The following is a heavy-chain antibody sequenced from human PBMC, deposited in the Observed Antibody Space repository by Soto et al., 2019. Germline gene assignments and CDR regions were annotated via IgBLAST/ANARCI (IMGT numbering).Heavy chain of an antibody. CDR2: INSDGSST. D-gene: IGHD2-2*01. Sequence: EVQLVESGGGLVQPGGSLRLSCAASGFTFSSYWMHWVRQAPGKGLVWVSRINSDGSSTSYADSVKGRFTISRDNAKNTLYLQMTSLRAEDTAVYYCARVGFGHGVVPAAHSAFDIWGQGTMVTVSS. J-gene: IGHJ3*02. CDR1: GFTFSSYW. V-gene: IGHV3-74*01. CDR3: ARVGFGHGVVPAAHSAFDI.